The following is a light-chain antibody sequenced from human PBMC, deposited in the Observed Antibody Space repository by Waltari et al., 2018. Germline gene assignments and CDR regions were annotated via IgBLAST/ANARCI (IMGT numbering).Light chain of an antibody. V-gene: IGKV1-17*01. CDR1: QGIGND. CDR3: LQHNSYPYT. J-gene: IGKJ2*01. Sequence: DIQMTQSPYSLSASVGARVTITCRASQGIGNDLGWFQQKPGKAPNRLIYAASSLQSGVPSRFSGSGSGTEFTLTISSLQPEDSATYYCLQHNSYPYTFGQGTKLEIK. CDR2: AAS.